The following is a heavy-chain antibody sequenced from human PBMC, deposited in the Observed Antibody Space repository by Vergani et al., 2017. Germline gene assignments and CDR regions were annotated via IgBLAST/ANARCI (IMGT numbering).Heavy chain of an antibody. D-gene: IGHD1-1*01. Sequence: QLQLQESGPGLVKPSETLSLTCTVSGGSISSSSYYWGWIRQPPGKGLEWIGSLYYSGSTYYNPSLKSRVTISVDTSKNQFSLKLSSVTAADTAVYYCARVDRKTRTLDYWGQGTLVTVSS. CDR1: GGSISSSSYY. V-gene: IGHV4-39*07. CDR2: LYYSGST. J-gene: IGHJ4*02. CDR3: ARVDRKTRTLDY.